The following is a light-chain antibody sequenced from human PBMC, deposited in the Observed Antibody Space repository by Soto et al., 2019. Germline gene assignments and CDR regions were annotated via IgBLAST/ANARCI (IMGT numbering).Light chain of an antibody. J-gene: IGKJ5*01. CDR3: QQRSNWLYT. CDR1: QSVSGN. CDR2: GAV. V-gene: IGKV3-11*01. Sequence: EIVVTQSPATLSASPGERVTLSCRVSQSVSGNLAWYQQKPGQAPRLLIYGAVTRATGIPARFSGRGSGTDFTLTISSLEPEDFAVYYCQQRSNWLYTFGQGTRLEIK.